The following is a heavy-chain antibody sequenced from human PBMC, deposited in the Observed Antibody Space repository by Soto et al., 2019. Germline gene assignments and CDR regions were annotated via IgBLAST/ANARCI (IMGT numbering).Heavy chain of an antibody. V-gene: IGHV3-30-3*02. Sequence: SLRLTCVAARFMFSGYSLHWVRQAPCKDLDWVALISDDGMNTFFSYSVNYQITISKYMSEKTSFLHINSLTAEDTGVYYCAKGLRFMEHWGQGTVVTVSS. CDR1: RFMFSGYS. D-gene: IGHD1-1*01. J-gene: IGHJ1*01. CDR3: AKGLRFMEH. CDR2: ISDDGMNT.